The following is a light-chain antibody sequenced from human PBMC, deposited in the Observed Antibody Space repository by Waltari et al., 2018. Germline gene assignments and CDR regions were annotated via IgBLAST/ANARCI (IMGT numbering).Light chain of an antibody. CDR2: DAS. J-gene: IGKJ3*01. V-gene: IGKV3-20*01. Sequence: EIVLTQFPGTLSLSPGERATLSCRATELVSGNFLAWYQQKPGQAPRLLIYDASSRATDIPDRFSGRGSGTDFTLTISRLEPEDSAVYHCQQYGSSPLTFGPGTKVAIK. CDR3: QQYGSSPLT. CDR1: ELVSGNF.